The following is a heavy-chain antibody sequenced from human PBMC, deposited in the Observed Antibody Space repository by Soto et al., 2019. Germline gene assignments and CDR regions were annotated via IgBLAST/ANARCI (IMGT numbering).Heavy chain of an antibody. Sequence: ASVKVSCKASGYTFTSYAMHWVRQAPGQRLEWMGWINAGNGNTKYSQKFQGRVTITRDTSASTAYMELSSLRSEDTAVYYCARGFIAAAGSWFDPWGQGTLVTSPQ. CDR2: INAGNGNT. V-gene: IGHV1-3*01. D-gene: IGHD6-13*01. CDR1: GYTFTSYA. CDR3: ARGFIAAAGSWFDP. J-gene: IGHJ5*02.